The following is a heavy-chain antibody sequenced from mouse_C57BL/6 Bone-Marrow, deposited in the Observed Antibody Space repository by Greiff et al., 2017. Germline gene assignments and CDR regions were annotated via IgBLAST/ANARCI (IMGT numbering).Heavy chain of an antibody. D-gene: IGHD3-1*01. J-gene: IGHJ2*01. CDR2: FHPYNDDT. V-gene: IGHV1-47*01. CDR1: GYTFTTYP. CDR3: ARGLAGFDY. Sequence: QVQLKQSGAELVKPGASVTLSCKASGYTFTTYPIEWMKQNHGKSLEWIGNFHPYNDDTKYTEKLKGKATFTVEKSSSTVYLELSRLTSDVSAGYYYARGLAGFDYWGQGTTLTVSS.